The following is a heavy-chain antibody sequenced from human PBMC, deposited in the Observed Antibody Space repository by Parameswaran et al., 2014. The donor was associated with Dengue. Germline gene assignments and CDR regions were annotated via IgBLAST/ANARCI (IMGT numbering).Heavy chain of an antibody. D-gene: IGHD3-3*01. J-gene: IGHJ1*01. V-gene: IGHV1-2*02. CDR2: INPNSGGT. Sequence: WVRQAPGQGLEWMGWINPNSGGTNYAQKFQGRVTMTRDTSISTAYMELSRLRSDDTAVYYCARVGDYYDFPHWGQGTLVTVSS. CDR3: ARVGDYYDFPH.